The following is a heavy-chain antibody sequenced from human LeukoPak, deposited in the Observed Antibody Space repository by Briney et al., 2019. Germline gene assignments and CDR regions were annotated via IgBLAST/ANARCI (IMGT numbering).Heavy chain of an antibody. CDR3: ARVSQHWAEQWLVDSYYYYYMDV. V-gene: IGHV3-7*01. CDR1: GFTFSSYW. CDR2: IKQDGSEK. D-gene: IGHD6-19*01. J-gene: IGHJ6*03. Sequence: PGGSLRLSCAASGFTFSSYWMSWVRQAPGKGLEWVANIKQDGSEKYYVDSVKGRFTISRDNAKNSLYLQMNSLRAEDTAVYYCARVSQHWAEQWLVDSYYYYYMDVWGKGTTVTISS.